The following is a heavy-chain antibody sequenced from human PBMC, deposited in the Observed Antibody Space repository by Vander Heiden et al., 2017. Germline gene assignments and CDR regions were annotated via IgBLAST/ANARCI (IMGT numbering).Heavy chain of an antibody. CDR1: GFTFSSYA. J-gene: IGHJ1*01. Sequence: EVQLLESGGGLVQPGGSLSRSCAASGFTFSSYAMSWVRQAPGKGLEWVSAISGSGGSTYYADSGKGRFTISRDNSKNTLYLQMNSLRAEDTAVYYCATYSSSWSLKHWGQGTLVTVSS. D-gene: IGHD6-13*01. CDR3: ATYSSSWSLKH. V-gene: IGHV3-23*01. CDR2: ISGSGGST.